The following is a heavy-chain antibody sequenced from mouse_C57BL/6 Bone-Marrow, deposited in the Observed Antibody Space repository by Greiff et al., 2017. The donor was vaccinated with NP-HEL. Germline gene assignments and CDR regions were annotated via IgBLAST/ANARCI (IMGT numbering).Heavy chain of an antibody. Sequence: QVQLKESGAELARPGASVKLSCKASGYTFTSYGISWVKQRTGQGLEWIGEIYPRSGNTYYNEKFKGKATLTADKSSSTAYLELRSLTSEDSAVYFCAREGYSGSSRAWFAYWGQGTLVTVSA. J-gene: IGHJ3*01. CDR1: GYTFTSYG. V-gene: IGHV1-81*01. CDR3: AREGYSGSSRAWFAY. D-gene: IGHD1-1*01. CDR2: IYPRSGNT.